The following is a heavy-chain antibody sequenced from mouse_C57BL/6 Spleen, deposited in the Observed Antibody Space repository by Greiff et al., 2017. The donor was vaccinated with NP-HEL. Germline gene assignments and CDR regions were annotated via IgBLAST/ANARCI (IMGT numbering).Heavy chain of an antibody. D-gene: IGHD2-2*01. V-gene: IGHV1-55*01. J-gene: IGHJ4*01. CDR3: ARERGLPSGAMDY. Sequence: QVQLQQPGAELVKPGASVKMSCKASGYTFTSYWITWVKQRPGQGLEWIGDIYPGSGSTNYNEKFKSKATLTVDTSSSTAYMQLSSLTSEDSAVYYCARERGLPSGAMDYWGQGTSVTVSS. CDR2: IYPGSGST. CDR1: GYTFTSYW.